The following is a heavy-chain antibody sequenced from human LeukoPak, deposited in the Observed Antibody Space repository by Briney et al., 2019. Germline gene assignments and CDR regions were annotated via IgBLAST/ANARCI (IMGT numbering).Heavy chain of an antibody. CDR3: AKDPIAVAGNNYYGMDV. CDR1: GFTFSSYG. CDR2: ISSDGSNK. D-gene: IGHD6-19*01. J-gene: IGHJ6*02. Sequence: GGSLRLSCAASGFTFSSYGMYWVRQAPGKGLEWVAVISSDGSNKYYADSVKGRFTISRDNSKNTLYLQMNSLRAEDTAVYYCAKDPIAVAGNNYYGMDVWGQGTLVTVSS. V-gene: IGHV3-30*18.